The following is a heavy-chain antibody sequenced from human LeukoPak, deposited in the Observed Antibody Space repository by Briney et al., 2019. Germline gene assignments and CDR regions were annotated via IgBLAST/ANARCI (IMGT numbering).Heavy chain of an antibody. CDR3: ARLAARQVAGY. Sequence: GGSLRLSCAASGFTFSSYSMNWVRQAPGKGLEWVSSISSSSTYIYYADSVKGRFTVSRDNAKNSLYLQMNSLRAEDTAVYYCARLAARQVAGYWGQGTLVTVSS. V-gene: IGHV3-21*01. J-gene: IGHJ4*02. CDR2: ISSSSTYI. D-gene: IGHD6-6*01. CDR1: GFTFSSYS.